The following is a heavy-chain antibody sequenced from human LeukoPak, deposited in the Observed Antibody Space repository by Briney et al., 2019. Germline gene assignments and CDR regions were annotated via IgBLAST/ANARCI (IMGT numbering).Heavy chain of an antibody. D-gene: IGHD1-14*01. CDR3: AKAGIPPNWFDP. J-gene: IGHJ5*02. V-gene: IGHV3-23*01. Sequence: GGSLRLSCAASGFTFSSYAMSWIRQAPGKGLEWVSAISGSGGSTYYADSVKGRFTISRDNSKNTLYLQMNSLRAEDTAVYYCAKAGIPPNWFDPWGQGTLVTVSS. CDR1: GFTFSSYA. CDR2: ISGSGGST.